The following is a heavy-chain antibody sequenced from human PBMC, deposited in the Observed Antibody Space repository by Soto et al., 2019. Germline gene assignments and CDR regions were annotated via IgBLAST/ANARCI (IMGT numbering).Heavy chain of an antibody. J-gene: IGHJ4*02. CDR2: IIPIFGTA. V-gene: IGHV1-69*13. Sequence: SVKVSCKASGGTFSSYAISWVRQAPGQGLEWMGGIIPIFGTANYAQKFQGRVTITADESTSTAYMELSSLRSEDTAVYYCARAPLDYYDSSGYYYWGQGTLVTVS. CDR1: GGTFSSYA. CDR3: ARAPLDYYDSSGYYY. D-gene: IGHD3-22*01.